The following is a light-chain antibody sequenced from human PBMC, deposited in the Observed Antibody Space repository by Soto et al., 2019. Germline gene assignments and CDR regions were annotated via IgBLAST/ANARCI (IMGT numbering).Light chain of an antibody. Sequence: DIQMTQSPSSLSASVGDRVTITCRASQSISSYLNWYQQKPGEAPKLLIYAASSLQGDVPSRYSGSGSGTDFILTLSSLQPEDFATYYCQQSYRTPLTFGGGNKVEIK. J-gene: IGKJ4*01. CDR1: QSISSY. CDR3: QQSYRTPLT. V-gene: IGKV1-39*01. CDR2: AAS.